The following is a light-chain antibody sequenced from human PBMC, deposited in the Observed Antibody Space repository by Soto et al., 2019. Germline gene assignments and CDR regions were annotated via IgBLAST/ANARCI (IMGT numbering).Light chain of an antibody. CDR1: SGHSSYA. Sequence: QSVLTQSPSASASLGASVKLTCTLSSGHSSYAIAWHQQQPEKGPRYLMKLNSDGSHSKGDGIPDRFSGSSSGAERYLTISSLQSEDKADYYCQTWGTGIRVFGGGTKLTVL. CDR2: LNSDGSH. CDR3: QTWGTGIRV. J-gene: IGLJ2*01. V-gene: IGLV4-69*01.